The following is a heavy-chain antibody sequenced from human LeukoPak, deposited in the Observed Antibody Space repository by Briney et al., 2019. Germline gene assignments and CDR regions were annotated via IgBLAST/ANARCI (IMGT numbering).Heavy chain of an antibody. CDR1: GASISSSSYY. D-gene: IGHD2-15*01. CDR3: ASGIVVVVAATYYFDY. J-gene: IGHJ4*02. Sequence: SETLSLTCTVSGASISSSSYYWGWIRQPPGKGLEWIGSIYYSGSTYYNPSLKSRATISVDTSKNQFSLKLSSVTAADTAVYYCASGIVVVVAATYYFDYWGQGTLVTVSS. CDR2: IYYSGST. V-gene: IGHV4-39*01.